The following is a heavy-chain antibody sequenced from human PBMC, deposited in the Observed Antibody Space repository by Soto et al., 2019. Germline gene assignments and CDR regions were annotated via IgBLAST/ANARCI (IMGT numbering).Heavy chain of an antibody. CDR1: GYTFTSYG. J-gene: IGHJ4*02. D-gene: IGHD6-19*01. V-gene: IGHV1-18*01. CDR2: ISSYNGNT. Sequence: QVQLVQSVTEVKKPGASVKVSCKASGYTFTSYGISWVRQAPGQGLEWMGWISSYNGNTNYAQKLQGRVTMTTDTPTSTAYMELRRLRSDDTAVYYCARDPNQQWLVYWGQGTLVTVSS. CDR3: ARDPNQQWLVY.